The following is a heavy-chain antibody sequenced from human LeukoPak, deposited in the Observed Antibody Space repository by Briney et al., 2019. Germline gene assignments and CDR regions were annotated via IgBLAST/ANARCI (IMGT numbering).Heavy chain of an antibody. J-gene: IGHJ3*02. CDR1: GGTFSSYA. Sequence: GASVTVSCKASGGTFSSYAISWVRQAPGQGLEWMGRIIPILGIANYAQKFQGRVTITADKSTSTAYMELSSLRSEDTAVYYCAREPRDSSGWYRAFDIWGQGTMVTVSS. CDR2: IIPILGIA. D-gene: IGHD6-19*01. V-gene: IGHV1-69*10. CDR3: AREPRDSSGWYRAFDI.